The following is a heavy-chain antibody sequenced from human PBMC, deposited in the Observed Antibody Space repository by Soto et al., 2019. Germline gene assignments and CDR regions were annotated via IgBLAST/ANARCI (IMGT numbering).Heavy chain of an antibody. V-gene: IGHV4-39*01. D-gene: IGHD6-19*01. CDR3: ARHDGFSSGWIFDY. CDR2: IYYHGNT. J-gene: IGHJ4*01. CDR1: GCPITSRTYS. Sequence: PSETLSLTCAVSGCPITSRTYSWGWIRQPPGKTLEWIGTIYYHGNTYSNPSLKSRVTISVDTSNNQLSLKLRSVTAADTAVYYCARHDGFSSGWIFDYRGHGTLVTVSS.